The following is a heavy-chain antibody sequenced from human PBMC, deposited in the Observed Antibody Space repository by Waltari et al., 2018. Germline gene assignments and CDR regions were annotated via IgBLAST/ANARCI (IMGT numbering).Heavy chain of an antibody. J-gene: IGHJ4*02. V-gene: IGHV4-59*01. CDR3: ARDLSSGGSHFDY. CDR1: GGSISSYY. Sequence: QVQLQESGPGLVKPSETLSLTCTVSGGSISSYYWSWIRQPPGKGLEWIGYSYYSGSTNYNPYLEGRVTMSVETSKNQVSLKLSSVTAADTAVYYCARDLSSGGSHFDYWGQGTLVTVSS. D-gene: IGHD2-15*01. CDR2: SYYSGST.